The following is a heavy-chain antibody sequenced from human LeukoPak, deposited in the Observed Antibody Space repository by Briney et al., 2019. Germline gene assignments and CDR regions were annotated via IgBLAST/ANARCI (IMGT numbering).Heavy chain of an antibody. J-gene: IGHJ4*02. CDR1: GYTFASYG. Sequence: ASVKVSCKASGYTFASYGINWVRQAPGQVLEWMGWISGYSGNINYGQKFQGRVTMTTDASTSTAYMELRSLRSDDTAVYYCARDAGYSYGEYFDYWGQGTLVTVSS. D-gene: IGHD5-18*01. V-gene: IGHV1-18*01. CDR3: ARDAGYSYGEYFDY. CDR2: ISGYSGNI.